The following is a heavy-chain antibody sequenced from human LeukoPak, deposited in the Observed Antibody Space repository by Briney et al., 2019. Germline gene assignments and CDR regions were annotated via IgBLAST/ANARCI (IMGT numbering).Heavy chain of an antibody. CDR1: GFTFSTYW. J-gene: IGHJ4*02. CDR3: ARDLGYSTF. Sequence: PGGSLRLSCAASGFTFSTYWMHWVRQAPGKGLEWVSSISSSSSYIYYADSVKGRFTISRDNAKNSLYLQMNSLRAEDTAVYYCARDLGYSTFWGQGTLVTVSS. D-gene: IGHD3-16*01. CDR2: ISSSSSYI. V-gene: IGHV3-21*01.